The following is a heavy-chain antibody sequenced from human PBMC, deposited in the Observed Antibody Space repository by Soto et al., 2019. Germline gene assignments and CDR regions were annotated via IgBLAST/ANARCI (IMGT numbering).Heavy chain of an antibody. J-gene: IGHJ5*02. CDR3: ARVGPWVPYYYDSSPYTFENWFDP. D-gene: IGHD3-22*01. Sequence: SETLFLTCAVSGYSISSGYYWGWLRQPPGKGLEWFGSIYHGGSTYYNPSLNSRVTLSIDMTNNHVSLILNSVTAADTAVYYCARVGPWVPYYYDSSPYTFENWFDPWGQGTLVTVSS. CDR2: IYHGGST. V-gene: IGHV4-38-2*01. CDR1: GYSISSGYY.